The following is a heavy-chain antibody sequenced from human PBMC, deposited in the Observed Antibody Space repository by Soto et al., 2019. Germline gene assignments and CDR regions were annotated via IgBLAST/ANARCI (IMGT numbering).Heavy chain of an antibody. CDR1: GYTFTSYA. CDR2: INAGNGNT. V-gene: IGHV1-3*01. CDR3: ARDSNLGSSWYYDAFDI. Sequence: GASVKVSCKASGYTFTSYAMHWVRQAPGQRLEWMGWINAGNGNTKYSQKFQGRVTITRDTSASTAYMELSSLRSEDTAVYYCARDSNLGSSWYYDAFDIWGQGTMVTVSS. J-gene: IGHJ3*02. D-gene: IGHD6-13*01.